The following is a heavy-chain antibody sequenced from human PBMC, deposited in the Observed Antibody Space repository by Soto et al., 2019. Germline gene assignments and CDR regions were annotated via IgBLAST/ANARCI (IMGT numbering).Heavy chain of an antibody. CDR3: AGSRYCSSTTCYFFDY. Sequence: TLSLTCTVSGASISSDGYSWSWIRQPPGKGLEWIGYFYRDGTTYYNPSLRSRVTISVDKSKNQFSLRLISVTAADTAVYYCAGSRYCSSTTCYFFDYWGQGALVTVSS. CDR2: FYRDGTT. V-gene: IGHV4-30-2*01. CDR1: GASISSDGYS. D-gene: IGHD2-2*01. J-gene: IGHJ4*02.